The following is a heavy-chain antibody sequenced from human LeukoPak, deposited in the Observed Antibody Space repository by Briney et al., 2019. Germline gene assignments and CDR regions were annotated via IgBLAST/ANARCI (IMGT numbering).Heavy chain of an antibody. V-gene: IGHV3-53*01. CDR3: ATEWIDSSGYYQSEGDAFDI. CDR2: IYSGGST. D-gene: IGHD3-22*01. CDR1: GFTVSSNY. J-gene: IGHJ3*02. Sequence: GGSLRLSCAASGFTVSSNYMSWVRQAPGKGLEWVSVIYSGGSTYYAASVKGRFTISRDNSKNTLYLQMNSLRAEDTAVYYCATEWIDSSGYYQSEGDAFDIWGQGTMVTVSS.